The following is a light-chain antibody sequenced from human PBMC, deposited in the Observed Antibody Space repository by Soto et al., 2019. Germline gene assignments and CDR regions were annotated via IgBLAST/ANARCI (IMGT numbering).Light chain of an antibody. J-gene: IGKJ1*01. Sequence: DIQMTQSPSTLSASVGDRVTITCRASQSISSWLAWYQQKPGKAPKLLIYDASSLDSGVPSRFRGSGSGTEFTLTISSLQPDDFATYYCQQYNSYSGTFGQGTKVEIK. CDR3: QQYNSYSGT. V-gene: IGKV1-5*01. CDR2: DAS. CDR1: QSISSW.